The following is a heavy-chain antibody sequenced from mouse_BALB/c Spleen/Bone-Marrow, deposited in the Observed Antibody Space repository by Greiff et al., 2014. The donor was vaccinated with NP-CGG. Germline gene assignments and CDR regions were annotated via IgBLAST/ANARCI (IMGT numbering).Heavy chain of an antibody. D-gene: IGHD5-1*01. CDR2: IRNKPNGYTT. V-gene: IGHV7-3*02. CDR1: GFTFTDYF. CDR3: ARDYSGYFDF. J-gene: IGHJ2*01. Sequence: EVKLEESGGGLVQPGGSLRLSCTTSGFTFTDYFMTWVRQPPGKALEWLGFIRNKPNGYTTEYNPSVKFRFTISRDNYQGILYLQMNALRAEDSAIYYCARDYSGYFDFWGQGTTLTVSS.